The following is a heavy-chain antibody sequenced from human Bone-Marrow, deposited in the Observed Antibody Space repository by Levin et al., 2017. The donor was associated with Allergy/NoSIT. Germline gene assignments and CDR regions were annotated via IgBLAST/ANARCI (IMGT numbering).Heavy chain of an antibody. V-gene: IGHV3-30-3*01. CDR3: ARDLALRVVTAIGAFDI. CDR2: ISYDGSNK. D-gene: IGHD2-21*02. Sequence: GESLKISCAASGFTFSSYAMHWVRQAPGKGLEWVAVISYDGSNKYYADSVKGRFTISRDNSKNTLYLQMNSLRAEDTAVYYCARDLALRVVTAIGAFDIWGQGTMVTVSS. CDR1: GFTFSSYA. J-gene: IGHJ3*02.